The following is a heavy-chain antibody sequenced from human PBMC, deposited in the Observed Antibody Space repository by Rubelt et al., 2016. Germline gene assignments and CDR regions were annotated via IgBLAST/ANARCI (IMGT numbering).Heavy chain of an antibody. V-gene: IGHV1-18*01. D-gene: IGHD6-19*01. CDR3: ARVGAGKGGNDY. CDR1: GGTFSSYG. J-gene: IGHJ4*02. Sequence: QVQLVQSGAEVKKPGSSVKVSCKASGGTFSSYGISWVRQAPGQGLEWLGWISAYNGNTNYARKLQGRVTRTTDKSTGTADMGLRSLRSDDTAVYYCARVGAGKGGNDYWGQGTLVTVSS. CDR2: ISAYNGNT.